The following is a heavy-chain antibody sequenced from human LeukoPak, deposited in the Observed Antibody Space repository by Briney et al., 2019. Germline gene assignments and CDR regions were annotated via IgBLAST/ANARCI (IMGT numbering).Heavy chain of an antibody. V-gene: IGHV1-18*01. J-gene: IGHJ5*02. CDR2: ISAYNGNT. CDR1: GYTFTSYG. Sequence: ASVKVSCKASGYTFTSYGISWVRQAPGQGLEWMGWISAYNGNTNYAQKLQGGVTMTTDTSTSTAYMELRSLRSDDTAVYYCARGGDDYGEDSWFDPWGQGTLVTVSS. CDR3: ARGGDDYGEDSWFDP. D-gene: IGHD4-17*01.